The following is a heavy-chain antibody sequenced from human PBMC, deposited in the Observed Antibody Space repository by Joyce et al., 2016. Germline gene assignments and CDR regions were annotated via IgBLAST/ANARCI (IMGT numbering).Heavy chain of an antibody. J-gene: IGHJ5*02. Sequence: QVQLQESGPGLVKPSETLSLTCTVSNGSFSNSYWSWIRQPPGKGLQWIGYVHYSGTTNYNFSRRSRVTISIDTSKNQFSLKLKSVTAADTAVYYCARSGCSATSCPQDWFDPWGQGILVTVSS. CDR2: VHYSGTT. CDR1: NGSFSNSY. D-gene: IGHD2-2*01. CDR3: ARSGCSATSCPQDWFDP. V-gene: IGHV4-59*01.